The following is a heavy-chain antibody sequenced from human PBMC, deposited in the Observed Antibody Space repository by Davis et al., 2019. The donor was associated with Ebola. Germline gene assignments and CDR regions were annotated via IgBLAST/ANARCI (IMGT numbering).Heavy chain of an antibody. J-gene: IGHJ2*01. V-gene: IGHV1-18*01. CDR3: ARDYCDSSGYYYDTFDI. CDR1: GYSFSTCD. D-gene: IGHD3-22*01. Sequence: ASVKVSCKASGYSFSTCDISWVRQAPGQGLEWVGCISTYNGNTNYAQKLQDRVTMTTDTSTTTAYMELRSLRSDDTALYYCARDYCDSSGYYYDTFDIWGRGTLVTVSS. CDR2: ISTYNGNT.